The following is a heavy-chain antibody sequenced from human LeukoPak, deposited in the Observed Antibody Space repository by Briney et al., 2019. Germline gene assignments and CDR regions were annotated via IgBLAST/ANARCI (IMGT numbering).Heavy chain of an antibody. CDR1: GGSISSSSYY. CDR3: ARHGNYGLRYFAY. Sequence: KPSETLSLTCTVSGGSISSSSYYWGWIRQPPGKGLEWIASLYYGGGTYYNPSLKSRVTISVDTSKIQFSLRLSSVTAADTAVYYCARHGNYGLRYFAYWGQGTLVTVSS. CDR2: LYYGGGT. V-gene: IGHV4-39*01. D-gene: IGHD3-10*01. J-gene: IGHJ4*02.